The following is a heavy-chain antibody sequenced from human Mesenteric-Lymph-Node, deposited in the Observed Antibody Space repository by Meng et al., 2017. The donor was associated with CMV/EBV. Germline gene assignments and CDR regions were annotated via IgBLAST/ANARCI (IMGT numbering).Heavy chain of an antibody. J-gene: IGHJ6*02. D-gene: IGHD3-3*01. V-gene: IGHV3-7*01. CDR2: IKQDGSEK. CDR3: AREYYDFWSGYSYGMDV. CDR1: GFTFSSYW. Sequence: GESLKISCAASGFTFSSYWMSWVRQAPGKGLEWVANIKQDGSEKYYVDSVKGRFTISRDNAKNSLYLQMNSLRAEDTAVYYCAREYYDFWSGYSYGMDVWGQGTTVTVSS.